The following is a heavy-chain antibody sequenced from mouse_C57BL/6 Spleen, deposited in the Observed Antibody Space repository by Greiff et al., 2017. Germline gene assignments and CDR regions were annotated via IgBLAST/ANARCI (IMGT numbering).Heavy chain of an antibody. CDR3: ASGLFITTVVAHFDY. J-gene: IGHJ2*01. CDR1: GYTFPSYG. D-gene: IGHD1-1*01. Sequence: VQLHQSGAELARPGASVKLSCKASGYTFPSYGISWVKQRTGQGLAWIGEIYPRSGNTYYNEKFKGKAPLTADKSSSTAYMALRRLTSADSAVYFCASGLFITTVVAHFDYWGQGTTLTVSS. V-gene: IGHV1-81*01. CDR2: IYPRSGNT.